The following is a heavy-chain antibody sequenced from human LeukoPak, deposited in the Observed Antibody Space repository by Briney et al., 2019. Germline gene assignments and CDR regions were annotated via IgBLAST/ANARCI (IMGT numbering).Heavy chain of an antibody. J-gene: IGHJ6*02. CDR2: ISSSSSYI. CDR3: ARWLPDYGMDV. Sequence: PGGSLRLSCAASGFTFSSYSMNWVRQAPGEGLEWVSSISSSSSYIYYADSVKGRFTISRDNAKNSLYLQMNSRRAEDTAVYYCARWLPDYGMDVWGQGTTVTVSS. CDR1: GFTFSSYS. V-gene: IGHV3-21*01. D-gene: IGHD5-12*01.